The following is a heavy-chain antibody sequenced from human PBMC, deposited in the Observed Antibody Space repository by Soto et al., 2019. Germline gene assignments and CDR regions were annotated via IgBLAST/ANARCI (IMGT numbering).Heavy chain of an antibody. J-gene: IGHJ6*02. Sequence: PSETLSLTCAVYGGSFSGYYWSWIRQPPGKGLEWIGEINHSGSTNYNPSLKSRVTISVDTSKNQFSLKLSSVTAADTAVYYCARDLNGSSWYYYYYGMDVWGQGTTVTVSS. CDR3: ARDLNGSSWYYYYYGMDV. D-gene: IGHD6-13*01. CDR1: GGSFSGYY. CDR2: INHSGST. V-gene: IGHV4-34*01.